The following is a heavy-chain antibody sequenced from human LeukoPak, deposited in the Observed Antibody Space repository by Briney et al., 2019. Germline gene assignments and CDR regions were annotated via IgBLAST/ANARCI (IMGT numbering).Heavy chain of an antibody. CDR1: GGSISSYY. D-gene: IGHD3-22*01. CDR2: IYYSGST. CDR3: AREAFYYDSSGYR. V-gene: IGHV4-39*07. J-gene: IGHJ5*02. Sequence: SETLSLTCTVSGGSISSYYWGWIRQPPGKGLEWIGSIYYSGSTYYNPSLKSRVTISVDTSKNQFSLKLNSVTAADTAVYYCAREAFYYDSSGYRWGQGTLVTVSS.